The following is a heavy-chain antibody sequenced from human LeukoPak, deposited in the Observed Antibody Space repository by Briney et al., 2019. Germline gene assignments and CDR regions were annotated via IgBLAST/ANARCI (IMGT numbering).Heavy chain of an antibody. CDR2: IVGSGDST. J-gene: IGHJ4*02. CDR1: GFTFSSYA. D-gene: IGHD3-22*01. V-gene: IGHV3-23*01. Sequence: GGSLRLSCAASGFTFSSYAMSWVRQAPGEGPEWVSAIVGSGDSTYYADSVKGRFTISRDNSKNTLYLQMNSLRAEDTAVYYCARDPYYYDSSVGNYWGQGTLVTVSS. CDR3: ARDPYYYDSSVGNY.